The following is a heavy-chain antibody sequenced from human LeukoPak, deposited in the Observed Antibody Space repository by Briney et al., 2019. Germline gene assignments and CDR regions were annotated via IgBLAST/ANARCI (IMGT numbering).Heavy chain of an antibody. V-gene: IGHV1-2*02. CDR3: ARDPDVVVEPAAVRVDY. J-gene: IGHJ4*02. CDR1: GYTFTAYY. Sequence: GASVKVSCKASGYTFTAYYMHWVRQAPGQGLEWMGWINPNTGGTNYAHPFQGRVTMTRDTSFSTAYMDLNRLTSDDTAVYYCARDPDVVVEPAAVRVDYWGQGTLVTVSA. D-gene: IGHD2-2*01. CDR2: INPNTGGT.